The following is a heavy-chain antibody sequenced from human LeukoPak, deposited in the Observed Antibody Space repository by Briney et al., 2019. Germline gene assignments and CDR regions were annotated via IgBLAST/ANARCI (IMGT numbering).Heavy chain of an antibody. J-gene: IGHJ6*03. CDR2: ISGSGGST. V-gene: IGHV3-23*01. Sequence: GGTLRLSCAASGFTFSSYGMSWVRQAPGKGLEWVSAISGSGGSTYYADSVKGRFTISRDNSKNTLYLQMNSLRAEDTAVYYCAKNGDRGAYCSGGSCYPYFYYYMDVWGKGTTVTISS. D-gene: IGHD2-15*01. CDR3: AKNGDRGAYCSGGSCYPYFYYYMDV. CDR1: GFTFSSYG.